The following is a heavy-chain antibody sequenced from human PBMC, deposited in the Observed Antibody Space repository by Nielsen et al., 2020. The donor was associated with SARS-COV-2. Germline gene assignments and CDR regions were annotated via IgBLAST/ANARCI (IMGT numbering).Heavy chain of an antibody. Sequence: GESLKISCAASGFTFDDYGMHWVRQAPGKGLEWVAVIWYDGSNKYYADSVKGRFTISRDNSKNTLYLQMNSLRAEDTAVYYCARGFDYWGQGTLVTVSS. CDR3: ARGFDY. CDR1: GFTFDDYG. V-gene: IGHV3-33*08. CDR2: IWYDGSNK. J-gene: IGHJ4*02.